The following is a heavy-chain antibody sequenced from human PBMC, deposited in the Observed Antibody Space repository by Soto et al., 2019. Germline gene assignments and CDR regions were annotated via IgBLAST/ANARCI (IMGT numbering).Heavy chain of an antibody. CDR3: ARTRNYGDNYHDAFDI. Sequence: GGSLRLSCAASGFTFSSYAMHWVRQAPGKGLEWVAVISYDGSNKYYADSVKGRFTISRDNSKNTLYLQMNSLRAEGTAVYYCARTRNYGDNYHDAFDIWGQGTMVTVSS. CDR2: ISYDGSNK. CDR1: GFTFSSYA. V-gene: IGHV3-30-3*01. J-gene: IGHJ3*02. D-gene: IGHD4-17*01.